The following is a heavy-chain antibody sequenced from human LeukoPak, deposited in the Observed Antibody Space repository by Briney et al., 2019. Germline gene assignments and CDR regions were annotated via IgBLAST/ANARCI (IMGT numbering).Heavy chain of an antibody. CDR3: AKVGTTANHYFDY. CDR1: GFTFNSYG. CDR2: IRYDGTNN. V-gene: IGHV3-30*02. J-gene: IGHJ4*02. D-gene: IGHD1-7*01. Sequence: GGSLRLSCAASGFTFNSYGMHWVRQAPGKGLEWVAFIRYDGTNNYYADSVKGRLTISRDNSKNTLYLQMNSLRAEDTAVYYCAKVGTTANHYFDYWGQGALVTVSS.